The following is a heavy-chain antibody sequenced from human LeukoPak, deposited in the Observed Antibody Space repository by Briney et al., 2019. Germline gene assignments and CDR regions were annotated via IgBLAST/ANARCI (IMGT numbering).Heavy chain of an antibody. CDR3: ARTAGVLRYFDWLTY. D-gene: IGHD3-9*01. CDR1: GGSISSGDYY. CDR2: IYYSGST. J-gene: IGHJ4*02. Sequence: SETLSLTCTVSGGSISSGDYYWGWIRQPPGKGLEWIGSIYYSGSTYYNPSLKSRVTVSVDTSKNQFSLKLNSVTAADTAVYYCARTAGVLRYFDWLTYWGQGTLVTVSS. V-gene: IGHV4-39*01.